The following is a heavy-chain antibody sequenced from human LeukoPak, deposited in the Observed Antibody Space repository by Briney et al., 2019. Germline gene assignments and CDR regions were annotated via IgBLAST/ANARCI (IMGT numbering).Heavy chain of an antibody. V-gene: IGHV3-21*01. J-gene: IGHJ3*02. Sequence: GGSLRLSCAASGFTFSSYSMNWVRQAPGKGLEWVSPISSSSSYIYYADSVKGRFTISRDNAKNSLYLQMNSLRAEDTAVYYCARKRCSSTSCYTGDAFDIWGQGTMVTVSS. CDR1: GFTFSSYS. CDR2: ISSSSSYI. D-gene: IGHD2-2*02. CDR3: ARKRCSSTSCYTGDAFDI.